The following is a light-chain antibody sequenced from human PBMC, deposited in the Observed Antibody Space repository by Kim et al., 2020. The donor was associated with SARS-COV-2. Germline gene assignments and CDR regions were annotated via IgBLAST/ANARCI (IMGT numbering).Light chain of an antibody. J-gene: IGLJ3*02. CDR3: AAWDDSLNVWV. V-gene: IGLV1-44*01. Sequence: GQRVTISCSGGSANFGINTVSCLQQLPGTAPKLLIYGNSPRPSGVPDRFSGSKSGTSASLAISGLQSEDEADYYCAAWDDSLNVWVLGGGTQLTVL. CDR1: SANFGINT. CDR2: GNS.